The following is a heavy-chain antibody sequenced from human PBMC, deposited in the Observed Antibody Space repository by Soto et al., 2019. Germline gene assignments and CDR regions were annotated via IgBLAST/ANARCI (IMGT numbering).Heavy chain of an antibody. V-gene: IGHV1-18*01. CDR1: GYTFTSYG. J-gene: IGHJ5*02. CDR2: ISAYNGHT. D-gene: IGHD2-15*01. Sequence: ASVKVSCKASGYTFTSYGISRVRQAPGQGLEWMGWISAYNGHTNYAQNLQGRVTMTTDTSTTTAYMELRSLRSDDTAVYYCARDPSVVVVGNWFDPWGQGTLVTVSS. CDR3: ARDPSVVVVGNWFDP.